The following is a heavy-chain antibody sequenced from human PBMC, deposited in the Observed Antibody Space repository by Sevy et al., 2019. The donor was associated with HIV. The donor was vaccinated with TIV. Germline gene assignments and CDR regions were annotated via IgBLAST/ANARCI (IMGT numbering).Heavy chain of an antibody. V-gene: IGHV3-7*01. D-gene: IGHD3-16*01. CDR1: GFSFSTYW. Sequence: GGSLRLSCAASGFSFSTYWMTWVRQAPGKGLEWVATMNQDGTERDCVDSVKGQFTISRDNTKTSLFLQMNSLSAEDTGVYYCVREGLGGFSYSLDCWGQGTLVTVSS. CDR2: MNQDGTER. CDR3: VREGLGGFSYSLDC. J-gene: IGHJ4*02.